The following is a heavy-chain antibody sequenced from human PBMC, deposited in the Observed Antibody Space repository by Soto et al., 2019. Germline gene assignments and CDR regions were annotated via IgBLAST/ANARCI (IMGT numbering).Heavy chain of an antibody. V-gene: IGHV3-33*01. J-gene: IGHJ6*02. D-gene: IGHD2-2*02. CDR1: GFPFSNYG. CDR2: IWYDGSNK. CDR3: ERDPYIHSTSTSCYTAYYYLYGTDV. Sequence: HPGGSLRLSCAASGFPFSNYGMHWVRQSPGKGLEWVAFIWYDGSNKYYADSVKGRFTISRDNSKNTLYLHMNSLRAEDSALHYCERDPYIHSTSTSCYTAYYYLYGTDVWRQGTTVTVSS.